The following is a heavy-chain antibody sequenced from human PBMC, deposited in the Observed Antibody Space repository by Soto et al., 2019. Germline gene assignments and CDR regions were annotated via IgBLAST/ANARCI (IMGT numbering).Heavy chain of an antibody. Sequence: ASVKVSCKASGYTFTSYDINWVRQATGQGLEWMGWMNPNSGNTGYAQKFQGRVTMTRNTSISTAYMELSSLRSEDTAVYYCAVNGSGSDYWRDYGMDVWGQGTTVTVSS. CDR3: AVNGSGSDYWRDYGMDV. D-gene: IGHD3-10*01. V-gene: IGHV1-8*01. CDR1: GYTFTSYD. CDR2: MNPNSGNT. J-gene: IGHJ6*02.